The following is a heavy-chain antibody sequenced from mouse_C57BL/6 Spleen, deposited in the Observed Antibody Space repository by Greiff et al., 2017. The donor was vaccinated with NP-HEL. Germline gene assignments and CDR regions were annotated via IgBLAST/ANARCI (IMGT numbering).Heavy chain of an antibody. J-gene: IGHJ2*01. CDR3: ARHYGSSYCDY. D-gene: IGHD1-1*01. V-gene: IGHV5-17*01. CDR2: ISSGSSTI. Sequence: EVQVVESGGGLVKPGGSLKLSCAASGFTFSDYGMHWVRQAPEKGLEWVAYISSGSSTIYYADPVKGRFTISRDNAKNTLFLQMASLGSEETAMYYCARHYGSSYCDYWGQGTTLTVSS. CDR1: GFTFSDYG.